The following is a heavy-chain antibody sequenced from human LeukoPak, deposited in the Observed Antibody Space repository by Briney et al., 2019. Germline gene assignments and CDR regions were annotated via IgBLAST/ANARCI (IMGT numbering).Heavy chain of an antibody. Sequence: ASVKVSCKASGYTFAGYYTHWVRQAPGQGLEWMGWINPNSGGTNYAQKFQGRVTMTRDTSISTAYMELSRLRSDDTAVYYCARDLGGGSSPFDYWGQGTLVTVSS. CDR3: ARDLGGGSSPFDY. D-gene: IGHD1-26*01. V-gene: IGHV1-2*02. CDR1: GYTFAGYY. J-gene: IGHJ4*02. CDR2: INPNSGGT.